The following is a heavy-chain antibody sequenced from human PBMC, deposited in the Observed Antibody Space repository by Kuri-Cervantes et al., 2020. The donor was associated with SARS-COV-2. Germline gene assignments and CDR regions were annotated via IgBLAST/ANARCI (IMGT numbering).Heavy chain of an antibody. V-gene: IGHV3-15*01. CDR2: IKSKTDGGTT. D-gene: IGHD4-17*01. Sequence: GESLKIPRADFGFTFSNAWMSWVRQAPGKGLEWVGRIKSKTDGGTTDYAAPVKGRFTISGDNSKNTLYLQMNSLRAEDTAVYYCAKDVRSESTVTTRLPDYWGQGTLVTVSS. CDR3: AKDVRSESTVTTRLPDY. CDR1: GFTFSNAW. J-gene: IGHJ4*02.